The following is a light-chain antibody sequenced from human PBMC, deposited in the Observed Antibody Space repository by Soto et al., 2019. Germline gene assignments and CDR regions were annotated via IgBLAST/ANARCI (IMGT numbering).Light chain of an antibody. CDR3: QQYGSSPPYT. J-gene: IGKJ2*01. CDR1: QSVSGNY. Sequence: EIVWTQSPGTLYLSPGERDTLSCRASQSVSGNYLAWYQQKPGQSPRLLIYGSSDRATDIPDRFRGSGSETDFTLTISRVEPEDFAVYYWQQYGSSPPYTFGQGTRLEI. V-gene: IGKV3-20*01. CDR2: GSS.